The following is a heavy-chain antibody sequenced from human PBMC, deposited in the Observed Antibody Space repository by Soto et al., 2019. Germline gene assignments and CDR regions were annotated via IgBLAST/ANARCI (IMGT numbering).Heavy chain of an antibody. CDR2: MNPKSGNT. J-gene: IGHJ3*02. CDR3: ARGAAFDI. CDR1: GYTFTSND. V-gene: IGHV1-8*01. Sequence: QVQLVQSGAEVKKPGASVKVSCKASGYTFTSNDINGVRQATGQGLECMGWMNPKSGNTGDPQKCQGRVAMTRNNSISTAYMVLSSLRSEDTDVYYCARGAAFDIWGQGTMVTVSS.